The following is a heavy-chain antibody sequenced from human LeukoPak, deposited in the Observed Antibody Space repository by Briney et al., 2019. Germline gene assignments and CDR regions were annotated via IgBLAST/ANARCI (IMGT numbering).Heavy chain of an antibody. Sequence: GASVEVSCKASGYSFTNYAFHWVRQAPGQSLEWMGWIHTGDGFTRYSQKFQGRVTITRDTSASTAYMELSSLGSEDTAVYYCARSEYDLQGSSARWPDYWGQGALVTVSS. D-gene: IGHD2/OR15-2a*01. CDR1: GYSFTNYA. CDR2: IHTGDGFT. J-gene: IGHJ4*02. CDR3: ARSEYDLQGSSARWPDY. V-gene: IGHV1-3*04.